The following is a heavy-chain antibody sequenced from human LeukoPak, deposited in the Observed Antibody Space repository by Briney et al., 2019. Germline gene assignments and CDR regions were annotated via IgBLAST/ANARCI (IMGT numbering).Heavy chain of an antibody. V-gene: IGHV3-30*03. CDR1: GFTFSSFG. D-gene: IGHD3-22*01. CDR2: ISYDGSNK. J-gene: IGHJ3*02. Sequence: GGSLRLSCAASGFTFSSFGMTWVRQAQAPGKGLEWVAVISYDGSNKYYADSVKGRFTISRDNSKNTLYLQMNSLRAEDTAVYYCAREKTDTMIVVAELLSAFDIWGQGTMVTVSS. CDR3: AREKTDTMIVVAELLSAFDI.